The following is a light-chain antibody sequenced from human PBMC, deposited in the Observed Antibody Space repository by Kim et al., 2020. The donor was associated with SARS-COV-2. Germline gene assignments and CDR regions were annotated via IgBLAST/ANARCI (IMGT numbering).Light chain of an antibody. CDR3: QVWDTDTDYYV. CDR1: KIGGHS. Sequence: ARITGGGNKIGGHSVHWYQQKPGQAPVLVIYYDSDRPSGIPERFSGSKAATTATLTSSRVEAGDEADYYCQVWDTDTDYYVFGTGTKVTVL. J-gene: IGLJ1*01. V-gene: IGLV3-21*01. CDR2: YDS.